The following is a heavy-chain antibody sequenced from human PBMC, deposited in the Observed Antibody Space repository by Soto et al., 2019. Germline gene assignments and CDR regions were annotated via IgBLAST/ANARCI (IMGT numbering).Heavy chain of an antibody. J-gene: IGHJ6*03. V-gene: IGHV3-23*01. CDR1: GFTFSSYA. CDR3: ANGGYGLYYYMDV. CDR2: ISGSGGST. Sequence: GGSLRLSCAASGFTFSSYAMSWVRQAPGKGLEWVSAISGSGGSTYYADSVKGRFTISRDNSKNTLYLQMNSLRAEDTAVYYCANGGYGLYYYMDVWGKGTTVTVSS. D-gene: IGHD5-18*01.